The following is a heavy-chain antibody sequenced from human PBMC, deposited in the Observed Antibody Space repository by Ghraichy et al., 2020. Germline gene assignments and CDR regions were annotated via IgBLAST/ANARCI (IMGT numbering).Heavy chain of an antibody. D-gene: IGHD3-16*01. Sequence: SQTLSLTCVISGDSVSSNSAAWNWIRQSPSRGLEWLGRTYYKTQWYNDYAVSVEGRITINADTSKNQFSLQLNSVTPEDTAVYYCARGWGTAFDIWGQGTMVTVSS. J-gene: IGHJ3*02. CDR1: GDSVSSNSAA. V-gene: IGHV6-1*01. CDR3: ARGWGTAFDI. CDR2: TYYKTQWYN.